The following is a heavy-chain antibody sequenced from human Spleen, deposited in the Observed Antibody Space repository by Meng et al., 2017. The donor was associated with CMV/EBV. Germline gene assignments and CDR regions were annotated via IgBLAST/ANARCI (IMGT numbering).Heavy chain of an antibody. J-gene: IGHJ2*01. V-gene: IGHV3-30*02. D-gene: IGHD3-16*01. CDR2: IRDDGSNK. CDR3: AKAPTLSVGDWYFDL. CDR1: GFTFSSYG. Sequence: QVQLVESGGGVVQTGGSLRLSCVASGFTFSSYGMHWVRQAPGKGLEWVSFIRDDGSNKFDADSVKGRFTISRDNSKSTLYLQMNSLRVDDTAVYYCAKAPTLSVGDWYFDLWGRGTLVTVSS.